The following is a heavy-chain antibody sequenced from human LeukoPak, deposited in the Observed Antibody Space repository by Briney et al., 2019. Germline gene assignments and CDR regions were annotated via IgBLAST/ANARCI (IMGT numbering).Heavy chain of an antibody. V-gene: IGHV1-69*05. CDR1: GGTFSSYA. Sequence: GASVKVSCKASGGTFSSYAINWVRQAPGQGLEWMGGIIPIFGTANYAQKFQGRVTITTDESTSTAYMELSSLRSEDTAVYYCARVEWDYGGNYDAFDIWGQGTMVTVSS. D-gene: IGHD4-23*01. J-gene: IGHJ3*02. CDR3: ARVEWDYGGNYDAFDI. CDR2: IIPIFGTA.